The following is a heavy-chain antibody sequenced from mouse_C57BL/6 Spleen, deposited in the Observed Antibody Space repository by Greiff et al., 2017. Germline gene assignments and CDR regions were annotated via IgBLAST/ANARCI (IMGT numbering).Heavy chain of an antibody. Sequence: QVQLQQSGPELVKPGASVKLSCKASGYTFTSYDINWVKQRPGQGLEWIGWIYPRDGSTKYNEKFKGKATLTVDTSSSTAYMELHSLTSEDSAVYFCARTHYYYGSSYDYAMDYWGQGTSVTVSS. V-gene: IGHV1-85*01. CDR1: GYTFTSYD. CDR3: ARTHYYYGSSYDYAMDY. CDR2: IYPRDGST. D-gene: IGHD1-1*01. J-gene: IGHJ4*01.